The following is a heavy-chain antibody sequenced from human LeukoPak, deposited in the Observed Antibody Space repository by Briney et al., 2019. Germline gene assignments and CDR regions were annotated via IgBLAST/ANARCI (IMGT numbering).Heavy chain of an antibody. D-gene: IGHD3-10*01. CDR3: AAAGDY. Sequence: GGSLRLSCAVSGFTFGSYTMNWVRQAPGKGLEWVSHISSTSTTYYADSVKGRFTTSRDNAKDLLYLQMNSLRDEDTAVYYCAAAGDYWGQGTLVTVSS. CDR1: GFTFGSYT. J-gene: IGHJ4*02. V-gene: IGHV3-48*02. CDR2: ISSTSTT.